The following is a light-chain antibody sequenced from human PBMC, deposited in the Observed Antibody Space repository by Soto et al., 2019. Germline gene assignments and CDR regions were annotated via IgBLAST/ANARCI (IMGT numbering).Light chain of an antibody. Sequence: QLVLSQPRSVSGSPGQSLTISCTGTSGDVGGYEYVSWYQQYPGKAPQLLIHDVNKRPSGVPDRFSGSKSGNTASLTLSGLQADDEAEYFCCSYAGNYTFVFGSGTKLTVL. CDR3: CSYAGNYTFV. CDR2: DVN. J-gene: IGLJ1*01. CDR1: SGDVGGYEY. V-gene: IGLV2-11*01.